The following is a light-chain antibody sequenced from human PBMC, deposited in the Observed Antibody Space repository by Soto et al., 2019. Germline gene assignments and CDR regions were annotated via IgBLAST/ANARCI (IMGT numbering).Light chain of an antibody. CDR3: QQCGA. CDR1: QSISSW. V-gene: IGKV1-5*03. J-gene: IGKJ4*01. Sequence: DIQMTQSPSTLSASVGDRVTITCRASQSISSWLAWYQQKPGKAPKLLIYKASSLESGVPSRFSGSGSGTEVTLTISSLQPDDFATYYCQQCGAFGGGTKVDIK. CDR2: KAS.